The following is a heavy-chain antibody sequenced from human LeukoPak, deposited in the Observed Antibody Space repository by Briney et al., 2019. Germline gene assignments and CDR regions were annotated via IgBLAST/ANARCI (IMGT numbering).Heavy chain of an antibody. Sequence: ASVKVSCKASGGTFSSYAISWVRQAPGQGLEWMGGIIPIFGTANYAQKFQGRVTITADKSTSTAYMELSSLRSEDTAVYYCARGPPIRGYRYGYDTGYYYSYSMDVWGKGTTVTISS. CDR2: IIPIFGTA. CDR1: GGTFSSYA. D-gene: IGHD5-18*01. CDR3: ARGPPIRGYRYGYDTGYYYSYSMDV. V-gene: IGHV1-69*06. J-gene: IGHJ6*03.